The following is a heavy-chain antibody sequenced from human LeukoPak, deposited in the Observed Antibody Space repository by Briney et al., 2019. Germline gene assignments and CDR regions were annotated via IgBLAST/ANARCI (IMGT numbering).Heavy chain of an antibody. CDR3: AKILDYYDNSGYYPYFDY. CDR2: ISGSGGST. Sequence: SGGSLRLSCAASGFTFSSYAMSWVRQAPGKGLEWVSAISGSGGSTYYADSVKGRFTISRDNSKNTLYLQMNSVRAEDTAVYYCAKILDYYDNSGYYPYFDYWGQGTLVTVSS. CDR1: GFTFSSYA. J-gene: IGHJ4*02. D-gene: IGHD3-22*01. V-gene: IGHV3-23*01.